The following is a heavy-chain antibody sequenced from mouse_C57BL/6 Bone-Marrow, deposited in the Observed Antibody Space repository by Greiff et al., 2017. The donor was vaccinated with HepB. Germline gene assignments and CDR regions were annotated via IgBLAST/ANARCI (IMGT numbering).Heavy chain of an antibody. Sequence: EVMLVESGGDLVKPGGSLKFSCAASGFTFSSYGMSWVRQTPDKRLEWVATISSGGSYTYYPDSVKGRFTISRDNAKNTLYLQMSSLKSEDTAMYYCARRNWVDYWGQGTTLTVSS. V-gene: IGHV5-6*02. D-gene: IGHD4-1*01. CDR2: ISSGGSYT. CDR1: GFTFSSYG. J-gene: IGHJ2*01. CDR3: ARRNWVDY.